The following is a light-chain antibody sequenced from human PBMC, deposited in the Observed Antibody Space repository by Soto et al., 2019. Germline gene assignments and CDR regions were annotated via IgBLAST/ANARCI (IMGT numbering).Light chain of an antibody. CDR3: HQYNGAST. CDR1: QSVSSK. V-gene: IGKV3-15*01. Sequence: EIVMTQSPATLSVSPGERATLSCRASQSVSSKLAWYQQKPGQAPRLLIYRASTRASGIPARFSGSGSGTEFTLTIRSLQYEDFAVYYRHQYNGASTFGQGTKVEIK. CDR2: RAS. J-gene: IGKJ1*01.